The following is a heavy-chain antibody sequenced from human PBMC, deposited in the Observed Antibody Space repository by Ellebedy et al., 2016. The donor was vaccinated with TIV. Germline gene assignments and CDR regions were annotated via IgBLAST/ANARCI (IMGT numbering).Heavy chain of an antibody. Sequence: GGSLRLSCAASGFTSNSYWMTWVRQAPGKGLEWVANINQDGSDKYYVDSLRGRFTISRDNAKNSLYLQMNSLRGEDTAVYYCATDGSYGDYRSPTHAFVMWGQGTLVTVSS. CDR2: INQDGSDK. V-gene: IGHV3-7*01. CDR3: ATDGSYGDYRSPTHAFVM. D-gene: IGHD4-17*01. CDR1: GFTSNSYW. J-gene: IGHJ3*02.